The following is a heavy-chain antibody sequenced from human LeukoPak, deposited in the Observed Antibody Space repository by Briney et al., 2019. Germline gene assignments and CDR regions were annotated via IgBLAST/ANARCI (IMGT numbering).Heavy chain of an antibody. J-gene: IGHJ6*03. V-gene: IGHV3-48*03. CDR2: ISSSGSTI. D-gene: IGHD2-15*01. CDR1: GFTFSSYE. Sequence: PGGSLTLSCAASGFTFSSYEMNWVRQAPGKGLEWVSYISSSGSTIYYADSVKGRFTISRDNAKNSLYLQMNSLRAEDTAVYYCAKEDSVSGPTSYYYYMDVWGKGTTVTVSS. CDR3: AKEDSVSGPTSYYYYMDV.